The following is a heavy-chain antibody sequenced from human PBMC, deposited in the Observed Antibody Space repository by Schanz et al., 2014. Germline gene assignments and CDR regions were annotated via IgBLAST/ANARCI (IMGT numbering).Heavy chain of an antibody. CDR2: IGGSGDST. J-gene: IGHJ5*02. Sequence: EVHLLESGGGLVQPGGSLRLSCAASGFTFSNHALSWVRQAPGKGLEWVSGIGGSGDSTHYADSVKGRFIISRDKSKNTLYLEMNSLRAEDTAVYYCASRSVYAPTWGQGILVTVSS. CDR1: GFTFSNHA. D-gene: IGHD2-8*01. V-gene: IGHV3-23*01. CDR3: ASRSVYAPT.